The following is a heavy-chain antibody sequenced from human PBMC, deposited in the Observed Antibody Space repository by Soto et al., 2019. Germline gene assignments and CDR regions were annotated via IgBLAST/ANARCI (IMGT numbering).Heavy chain of an antibody. CDR3: ARDPPEYSGYDRVDY. CDR2: IWYDGSNK. D-gene: IGHD5-12*01. V-gene: IGHV3-33*01. J-gene: IGHJ4*02. Sequence: QVQLVESGGGVVQPGRALRLSCAASGFTFSSYGMHWVRQAPGKGLEWVAGIWYDGSNKYYADSVKGRFTISRDNSKNTLYLQMNSLRAEDTAVYYCARDPPEYSGYDRVDYWGQGTLVTVSS. CDR1: GFTFSSYG.